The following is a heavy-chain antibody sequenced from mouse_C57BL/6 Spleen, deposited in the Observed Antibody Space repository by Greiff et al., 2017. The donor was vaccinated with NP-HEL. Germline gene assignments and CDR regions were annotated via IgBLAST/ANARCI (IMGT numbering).Heavy chain of an antibody. Sequence: DVQLVESEGGLVQPGSSMKLSCTASGFTFSDYYMAWVRQVPEKGLEWVANINYDGSSTYYLDSLKSRFIISRDNAKNILYLQMSSLKSEDTATYYSARDLSYSFDYWGQGTTLTVSS. J-gene: IGHJ2*01. CDR1: GFTFSDYY. V-gene: IGHV5-16*01. CDR3: ARDLSYSFDY. CDR2: INYDGSST. D-gene: IGHD6-2*01.